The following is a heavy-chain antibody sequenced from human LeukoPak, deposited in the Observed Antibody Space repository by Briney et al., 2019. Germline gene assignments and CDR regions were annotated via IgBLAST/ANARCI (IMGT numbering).Heavy chain of an antibody. J-gene: IGHJ4*02. CDR2: IYYSGST. CDR1: GGSISNYY. D-gene: IGHD3-10*01. V-gene: IGHV4-59*01. CDR3: VRGGHYYGSGLDY. Sequence: SETLSLTCTVSGGSISNYYWSWIRQPPGQGLEWIGYIYYSGSTNYNPSLKSRVTMSVDTSKNQFSLRLTSVTAGDTAVYYCVRGGHYYGSGLDYWGQGTLITVSP.